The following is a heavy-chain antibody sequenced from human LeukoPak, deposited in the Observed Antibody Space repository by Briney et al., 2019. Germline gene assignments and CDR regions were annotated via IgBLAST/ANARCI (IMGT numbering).Heavy chain of an antibody. CDR3: ARAEENYDFWSGYYRVNWFDP. V-gene: IGHV4-39*07. D-gene: IGHD3-3*01. CDR1: GGSISSSSYY. CDR2: IYYSGST. Sequence: PSETLSLTCTVSGGSISSSSYYWGWIRQPPGRGLEWIGSIYYSGSTYYNPSLKSRVTISVDTSKNQSSLKLSSVTAADTAVYYCARAEENYDFWSGYYRVNWFDPWGQGTLVTVSS. J-gene: IGHJ5*02.